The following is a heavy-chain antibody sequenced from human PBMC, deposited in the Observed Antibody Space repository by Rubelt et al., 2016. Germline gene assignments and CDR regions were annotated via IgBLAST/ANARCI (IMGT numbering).Heavy chain of an antibody. Sequence: EVQLVESGGGLVQPGRSLRLSCAVSGFTIEKYAMHWVRQAPGKGLEWVSGISWNSGTIGYVDSVKGRFTISRDNAENSLYLQMNSLRAEDTALYYCAKGMDYDSGDREYWGQGALVTVGS. J-gene: IGHJ4*02. CDR1: GFTIEKYA. CDR3: AKGMDYDSGDREY. D-gene: IGHD3-22*01. CDR2: ISWNSGTI. V-gene: IGHV3-9*01.